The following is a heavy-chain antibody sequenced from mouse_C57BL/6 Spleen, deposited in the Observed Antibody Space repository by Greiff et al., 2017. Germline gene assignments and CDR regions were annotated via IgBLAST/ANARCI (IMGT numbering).Heavy chain of an antibody. CDR2: IHPNSGST. V-gene: IGHV1-64*01. J-gene: IGHJ3*01. CDR1: GYTFTSYW. Sequence: QVQLQQPGAELVKPGASVKLSCKASGYTFTSYWMHWVKQRPGQGLEWIGMIHPNSGSTNYNEKFKSKATLTVDKSSSTAYMQLSSLTSEDSEVYDVARYYVSSPWFAYWGQGTLVTVSA. D-gene: IGHD1-1*01. CDR3: ARYYVSSPWFAY.